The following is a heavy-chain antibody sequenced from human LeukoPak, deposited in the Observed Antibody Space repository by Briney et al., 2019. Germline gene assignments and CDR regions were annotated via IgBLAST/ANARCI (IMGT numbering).Heavy chain of an antibody. D-gene: IGHD6-19*01. CDR2: IYYSGST. J-gene: IGHJ4*02. V-gene: IGHV4-59*08. Sequence: SETLSLTCTVSGGSISSYYWGWIRQPPGKGLKWIGYIYYSGSTNYNPSLKSRVTISVDTSKNQFSLKLSSVTAADTAVYYCARRSSGWYHYYFDYWGQGVLVTVSS. CDR3: ARRSSGWYHYYFDY. CDR1: GGSISSYY.